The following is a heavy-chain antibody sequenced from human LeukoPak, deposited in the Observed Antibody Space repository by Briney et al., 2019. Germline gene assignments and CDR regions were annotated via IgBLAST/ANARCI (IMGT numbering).Heavy chain of an antibody. Sequence: SETLSLTCTVSGGSISSSSYYWGWIRQPPGKGLEWIGEIYHSGSTNYKPSLRSRVTISVDKSKNQFSLKLSSVTAADTAVYYCAGAYCGGDCYSGCAFDIWGQGTMVTVSS. CDR1: GGSISSSSYY. V-gene: IGHV4-39*07. D-gene: IGHD2-21*02. CDR3: AGAYCGGDCYSGCAFDI. J-gene: IGHJ3*02. CDR2: IYHSGST.